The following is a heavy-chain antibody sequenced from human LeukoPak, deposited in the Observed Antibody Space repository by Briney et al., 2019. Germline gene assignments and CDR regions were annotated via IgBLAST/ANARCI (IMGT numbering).Heavy chain of an antibody. J-gene: IGHJ4*02. Sequence: GGSLRLSCVASGFTLRRYAMSWVRQAPGKGLEWVSSNSGSVDTTYYADSVKGRFTISRDNSKNTLYLQMNSLRAEDTDIYYCANGPGSGNYFELFYFDYWGQGALVTVSS. CDR3: ANGPGSGNYFELFYFDY. V-gene: IGHV3-23*01. CDR1: GFTLRRYA. CDR2: NSGSVDTT. D-gene: IGHD3-10*01.